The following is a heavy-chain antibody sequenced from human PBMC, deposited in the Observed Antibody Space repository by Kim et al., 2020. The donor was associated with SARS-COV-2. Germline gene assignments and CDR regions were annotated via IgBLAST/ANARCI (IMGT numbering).Heavy chain of an antibody. CDR3: ARDRRTVTYYDILTGYYLLFDY. J-gene: IGHJ4*02. CDR2: IKQDGSEK. D-gene: IGHD3-9*01. CDR1: GFTFSSYW. Sequence: GGSLRLSCAASGFTFSSYWMSWVRQAPGKGLEWVANIKQDGSEKYYVDSVKGRFTISRDNAKNSLYLQMNSLRAEDTAVYYCARDRRTVTYYDILTGYYLLFDYWGQGTLVTVSS. V-gene: IGHV3-7*01.